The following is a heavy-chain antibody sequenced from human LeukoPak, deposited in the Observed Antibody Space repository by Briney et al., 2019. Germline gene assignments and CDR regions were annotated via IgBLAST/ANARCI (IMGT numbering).Heavy chain of an antibody. CDR3: ARLRGNYFPDY. CDR2: IYYSGSI. D-gene: IGHD4-11*01. V-gene: IGHV4-59*01. J-gene: IGHJ4*02. Sequence: SETLSLTCAVYGGSFSGYYWTWIRQPPGKGLEWIGYIYYSGSINYNPSPKSRLTISVDTSKNQFSLKLSSVTAADTAVYYCARLRGNYFPDYWGQGTLVTVSS. CDR1: GGSFSGYY.